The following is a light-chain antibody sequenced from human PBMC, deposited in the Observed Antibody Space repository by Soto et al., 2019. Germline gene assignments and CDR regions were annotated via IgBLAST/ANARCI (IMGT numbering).Light chain of an antibody. Sequence: EIVLTQSPGTLSLSPGERATLSCRASPSVSDMYLAWYERKPGQAPRLLIYASNRATGIPDRFSGSGSGTDFTLTINRLEPEDFAVYYCQHYGTSALFGPGTKVEIK. CDR2: AS. CDR3: QHYGTSAL. J-gene: IGKJ3*01. CDR1: PSVSDMY. V-gene: IGKV3-20*01.